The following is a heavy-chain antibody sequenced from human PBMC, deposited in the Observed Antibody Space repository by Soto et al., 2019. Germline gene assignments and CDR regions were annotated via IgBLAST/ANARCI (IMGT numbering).Heavy chain of an antibody. Sequence: SETLSLTCDVYGASFSGYYWSWIRQPPGKGLEWIGEVNHSGSSDYNPSLKSRVTISVDTSKNQFSLKLSSVTAADTAVYYCARGGSSWYTDDAFDIWGQGTRVTVSS. CDR2: VNHSGSS. J-gene: IGHJ3*02. D-gene: IGHD6-13*01. CDR3: ARGGSSWYTDDAFDI. CDR1: GASFSGYY. V-gene: IGHV4-34*01.